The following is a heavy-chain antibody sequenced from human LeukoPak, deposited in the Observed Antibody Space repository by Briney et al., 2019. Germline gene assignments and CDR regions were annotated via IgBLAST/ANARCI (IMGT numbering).Heavy chain of an antibody. D-gene: IGHD3-10*01. CDR1: GFTFSTSW. Sequence: PGGSLRLSCAASGFTFSTSWMYWVRQAPGKGLVWVSRINSDGSSTSYADSVKGRFTISRDNAKNTLYLQVNSLRAEDTAIYYCANPFYGSGPRGYWGQGTLVTVSS. CDR3: ANPFYGSGPRGY. CDR2: INSDGSST. V-gene: IGHV3-74*01. J-gene: IGHJ4*02.